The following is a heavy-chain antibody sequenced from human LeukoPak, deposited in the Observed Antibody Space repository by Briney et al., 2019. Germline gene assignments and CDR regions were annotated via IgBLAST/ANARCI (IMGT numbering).Heavy chain of an antibody. CDR2: IYTSGST. CDR1: GGSISGYY. CDR3: AREGNIIRFLND. V-gene: IGHV4-4*07. D-gene: IGHD3-3*01. Sequence: SETLSLTCTVSGGSISGYYWSWIRQPAGKGLEWIGRIYTSGSTNYNPSLKSRVTMSVDTSKNQFSLKLTSVTAADTAVYYCAREGNIIRFLNDWGQGTLVAVSS. J-gene: IGHJ4*02.